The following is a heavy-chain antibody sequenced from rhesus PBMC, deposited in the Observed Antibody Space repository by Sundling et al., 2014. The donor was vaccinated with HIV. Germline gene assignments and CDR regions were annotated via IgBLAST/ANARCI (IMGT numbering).Heavy chain of an antibody. D-gene: IGHD3-22*01. CDR1: GFSFSSYG. Sequence: EVQLVETGGGLVQPGGSLKLSCAASGFSFSSYGMNWVRQAPGKGPEWVSAVNSGGDSTYYADSVKDRFTISRDNSKNMLYLQMNNLKLEDTAVYYCARVELGLNYFDYWGQGVLVTDSS. CDR2: VNSGGDST. J-gene: IGHJ4*01. V-gene: IGHV3-54*02. CDR3: ARVELGLNYFDY.